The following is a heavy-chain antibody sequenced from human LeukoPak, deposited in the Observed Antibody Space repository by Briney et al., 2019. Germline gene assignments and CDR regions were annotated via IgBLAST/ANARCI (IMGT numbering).Heavy chain of an antibody. CDR3: ARDANPYYYGSGSYRAFDY. Sequence: ASVSVSCKASGYTFTSYGISWVRQAPGQGLEWMGWISAYNGNTNYAQKLQGRVTMTTDTSTSTAYMELRSLRSDDTAVYYCARDANPYYYGSGSYRAFDYWGQGTLVTVSS. V-gene: IGHV1-18*04. CDR2: ISAYNGNT. D-gene: IGHD3-10*01. CDR1: GYTFTSYG. J-gene: IGHJ4*02.